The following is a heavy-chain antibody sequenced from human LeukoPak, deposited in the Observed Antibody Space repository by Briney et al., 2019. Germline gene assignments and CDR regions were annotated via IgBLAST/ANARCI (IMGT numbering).Heavy chain of an antibody. J-gene: IGHJ4*02. D-gene: IGHD4-17*01. CDR2: IKQDGSKK. CDR1: GFTFSAYW. CDR3: ATDPYGDYVSSSFDY. Sequence: GGSLRLSCAASGFTFSAYWMSWVRQAPGKGLEWAANIKQDGSKKNYVDSVKGRFTISRDNAKNSLYLQMNSLRAEDTAVYYCATDPYGDYVSSSFDYWGQGTLVTVSS. V-gene: IGHV3-7*01.